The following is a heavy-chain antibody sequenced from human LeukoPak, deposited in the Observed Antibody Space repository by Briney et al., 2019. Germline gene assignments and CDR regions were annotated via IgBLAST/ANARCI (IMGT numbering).Heavy chain of an antibody. V-gene: IGHV3-23*01. CDR2: ISGSGGST. Sequence: GGSLRLSCAASGFTFSSYAMSWVRQAPGKGLEWVSAISGSGGSTYYADSVKGRFTISRDNSKNTLYLQMNSLRAEDTAVYYCAKGLLLWFGELFLFDYWGQGTLVTVSS. CDR1: GFTFSSYA. CDR3: AKGLLLWFGELFLFDY. J-gene: IGHJ4*02. D-gene: IGHD3-10*01.